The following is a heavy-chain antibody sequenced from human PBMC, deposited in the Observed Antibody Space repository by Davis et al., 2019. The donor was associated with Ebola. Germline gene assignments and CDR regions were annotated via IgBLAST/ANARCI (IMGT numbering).Heavy chain of an antibody. J-gene: IGHJ6*02. CDR2: IIPIFGTA. D-gene: IGHD3-10*01. CDR1: GGTFSSYA. CDR3: ARDRYVVQGVIQGIASDYYYYGMDV. Sequence: SVKVSCKASGGTFSSYAISWVRQAPGQGLEWMGGIIPIFGTANYAQKFQGRVTITADESTSTAYMELSSLRSEDTAVYYCARDRYVVQGVIQGIASDYYYYGMDVWGQGTTVTVSS. V-gene: IGHV1-69*13.